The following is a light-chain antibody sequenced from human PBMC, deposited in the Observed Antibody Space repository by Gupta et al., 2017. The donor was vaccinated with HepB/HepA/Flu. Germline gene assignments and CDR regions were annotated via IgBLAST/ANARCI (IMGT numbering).Light chain of an antibody. Sequence: QAVVPQEPSLTVPPGGTVTLTCGSNTGAVTSGHYPYWFQQKPGQAPRTLIYDTSNKLSWTPARFSGSLLGGKAALTLSGAQPEDEAEYYCLISDNGAPYVFGTGTKVTVL. J-gene: IGLJ1*01. CDR3: LISDNGAPYV. CDR1: TGAVTSGHY. CDR2: DTS. V-gene: IGLV7-46*01.